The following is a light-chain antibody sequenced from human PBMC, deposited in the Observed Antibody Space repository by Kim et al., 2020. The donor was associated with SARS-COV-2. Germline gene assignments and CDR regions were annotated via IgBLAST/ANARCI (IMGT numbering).Light chain of an antibody. CDR2: DVS. Sequence: QSITISCTGTSSDVGGYNYVSWYQQHPGKAPKLMIYDVSKRPSGVSNRFSGSKSGNTASLTISGHQAEDEADYYCSSYTSSSTFGVLGGGTKLTVL. CDR1: SSDVGGYNY. V-gene: IGLV2-14*03. J-gene: IGLJ3*02. CDR3: SSYTSSSTFGV.